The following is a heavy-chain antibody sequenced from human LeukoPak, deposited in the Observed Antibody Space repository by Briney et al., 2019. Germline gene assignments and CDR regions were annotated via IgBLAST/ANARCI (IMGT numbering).Heavy chain of an antibody. V-gene: IGHV4-39*01. D-gene: IGHD3-22*01. Sequence: SETLSLTCTVSGGTISHNSYYWAWIRQPPGKGLEWIGSIHYSGHTYYNPSLKSRVTTSVDTSKNQFSLNLSSATATETAVYYCATLYSSYYNFDYLGQGSVVDASA. J-gene: IGHJ4*02. CDR3: ATLYSSYYNFDY. CDR1: GGTISHNSYY. CDR2: IHYSGHT.